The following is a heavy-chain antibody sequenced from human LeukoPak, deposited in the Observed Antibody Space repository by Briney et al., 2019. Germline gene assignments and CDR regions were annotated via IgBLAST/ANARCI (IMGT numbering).Heavy chain of an antibody. CDR2: TNHSGST. V-gene: IGHV4-34*01. J-gene: IGHJ5*02. D-gene: IGHD2-2*01. CDR1: GGSFSGYY. Sequence: SETLSLTCAVYGGSFSGYYWSRIRQPPGKGLEWIGETNHSGSTNYNPSLKSRVTISVDTSKNQFSLKLSSVTAADTAVYYCARVAGGRYCSSTSCPQHLNWFDPWGQGTLVTVSS. CDR3: ARVAGGRYCSSTSCPQHLNWFDP.